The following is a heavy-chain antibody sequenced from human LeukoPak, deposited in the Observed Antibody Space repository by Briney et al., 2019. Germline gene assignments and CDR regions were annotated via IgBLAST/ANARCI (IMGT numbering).Heavy chain of an antibody. V-gene: IGHV3-7*04. CDR1: GFTFSSYL. D-gene: IGHD3-16*01. Sequence: GGSLRLSCAASGFTFSSYLMTWVRQAPGKGLERVANIKQDGGDKYYVDSVKGRFTISRDNAKNSLYLQMNSLRAGDTAVYYCARGRGEDYWGQGTLVTVSS. CDR2: IKQDGGDK. CDR3: ARGRGEDY. J-gene: IGHJ4*02.